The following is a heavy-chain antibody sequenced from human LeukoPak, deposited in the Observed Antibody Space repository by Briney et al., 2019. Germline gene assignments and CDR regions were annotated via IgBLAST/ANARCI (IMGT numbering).Heavy chain of an antibody. J-gene: IGHJ4*02. Sequence: GGTLRLSCAASGFTFTKCGMSWVRQAPGKGLEWVSYINSDESSTSYADSVKGRFTISRDNAKNSLYLQMNSLRAEDMALYYCAKDKSYYDSSGYLDYWGQGTLVTVSS. CDR3: AKDKSYYDSSGYLDY. CDR1: GFTFTKCG. V-gene: IGHV3-74*01. CDR2: INSDESST. D-gene: IGHD3-22*01.